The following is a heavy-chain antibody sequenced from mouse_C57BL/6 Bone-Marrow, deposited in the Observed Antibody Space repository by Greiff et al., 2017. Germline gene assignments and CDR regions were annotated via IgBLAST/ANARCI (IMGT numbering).Heavy chain of an antibody. V-gene: IGHV1-81*01. CDR1: GYTFTSSG. CDR3: ARDGYYVAY. Sequence: VHLVESGAELARPGASVKLSCKASGYTFTSSGISWVKQRTGQGLEWIGEIYPRSGNTYYNEKFQGKDTLTADKSSSTAYMELRSLTSEDSAVYFCARDGYYVAYGGQGTLVTVSA. J-gene: IGHJ3*01. CDR2: IYPRSGNT. D-gene: IGHD2-3*01.